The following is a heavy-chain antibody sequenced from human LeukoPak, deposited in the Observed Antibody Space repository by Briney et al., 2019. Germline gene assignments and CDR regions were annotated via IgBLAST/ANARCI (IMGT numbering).Heavy chain of an antibody. CDR3: ARVGSKTRAHRY. D-gene: IGHD2-2*03. CDR2: ISESGSTI. V-gene: IGHV3-48*03. Sequence: GGSLRLSCAASGFTFSSYEMNWVRQAPGKGLEWVSYISESGSTIYYADSVKGQFTISRDNAKNSLYLQMNSLRAEDTAVYYCARVGSKTRAHRYSGQGTLVTVST. J-gene: IGHJ4*02. CDR1: GFTFSSYE.